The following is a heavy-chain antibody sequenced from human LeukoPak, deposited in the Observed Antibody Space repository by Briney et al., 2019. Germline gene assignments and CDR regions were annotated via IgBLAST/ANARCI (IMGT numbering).Heavy chain of an antibody. CDR2: IYPGDSET. CDR1: GYAFSNYW. Sequence: GESLKISCKGSGYAFSNYWIVWVRQMPGKGLEWMGIIYPGDSETRYSPSFQGPVTISADKSIDTAYLQWSSLKASDTAIYYCARRSPTDWSDPWGQGTLVTVSS. J-gene: IGHJ5*02. V-gene: IGHV5-51*01. CDR3: ARRSPTDWSDP.